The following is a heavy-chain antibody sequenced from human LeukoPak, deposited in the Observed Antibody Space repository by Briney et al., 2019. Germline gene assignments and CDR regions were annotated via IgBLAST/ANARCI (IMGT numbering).Heavy chain of an antibody. D-gene: IGHD5-12*01. V-gene: IGHV4-59*01. Sequence: SETLSLTCTVSGGSISSYYWSWIRQPPGKGLEWIGYIYYSGSTNYNPSLKSRVTISVDTSKNQFSLKLSSVTAADTAVYYCARVGGYDLHDYWGQGTLVTVSS. CDR2: IYYSGST. CDR3: ARVGGYDLHDY. CDR1: GGSISSYY. J-gene: IGHJ4*02.